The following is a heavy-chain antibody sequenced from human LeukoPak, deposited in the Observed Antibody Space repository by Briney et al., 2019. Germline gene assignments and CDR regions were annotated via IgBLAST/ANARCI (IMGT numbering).Heavy chain of an antibody. CDR1: GHTFTSNW. CDR3: ARYSNSVWLDP. V-gene: IGHV5-51*01. J-gene: IGHJ5*02. D-gene: IGHD6-6*01. Sequence: GESLKISCKASGHTFTSNWIGWVRQMPGKGPEWMGIIYPGDSDIGYSPSFQGQVTISADKSISTAYLQWSSLKASDTAMYYCARYSNSVWLDPWGQGTLVTVSS. CDR2: IYPGDSDI.